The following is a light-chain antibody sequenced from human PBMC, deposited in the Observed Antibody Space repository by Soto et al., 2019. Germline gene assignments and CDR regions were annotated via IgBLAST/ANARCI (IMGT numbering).Light chain of an antibody. CDR1: QSISSY. CDR3: QQSYSTPLT. V-gene: IGKV1-39*01. Sequence: DIQMTQSPSSLSASVGARVTITCRASQSISSYLNWYQQKPGNAPKLLIYAASSLQSGVPSRFSGSGSGTDFTLTISSLQPEDFATYYCQQSYSTPLTFGGGTKVDIK. CDR2: AAS. J-gene: IGKJ4*01.